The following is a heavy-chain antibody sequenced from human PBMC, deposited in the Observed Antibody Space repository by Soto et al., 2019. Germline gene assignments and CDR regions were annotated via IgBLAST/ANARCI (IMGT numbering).Heavy chain of an antibody. J-gene: IGHJ6*02. CDR1: GDTFKSYR. D-gene: IGHD3-10*01. CDR2: ITPVFGTP. V-gene: IGHV1-69*06. Sequence: GASVKVSFKVSGDTFKSYRFSWLRQAPGQGLEWMGGITPVFGTPDYAQKFQGRVTVTADRSTSTVYMELSRLKSEDSAVYYCARDLPSLEIRSYGMDVWGQGTTVTVPS. CDR3: ARDLPSLEIRSYGMDV.